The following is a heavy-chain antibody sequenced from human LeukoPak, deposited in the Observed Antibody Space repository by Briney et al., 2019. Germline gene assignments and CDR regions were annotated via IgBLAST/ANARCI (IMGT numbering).Heavy chain of an antibody. V-gene: IGHV3-53*01. CDR3: ARTSTDCSGGSCYVDY. CDR1: GFTVSSNC. CDR2: IYSGGST. D-gene: IGHD2-15*01. Sequence: GGSLSLSCAASGFTVSSNCWSWAAQAPGKGRGWFPFIYSGGSTYYADSVKGRFTISRDNSKNTLYLQMNSLRAEDTAVYYCARTSTDCSGGSCYVDYWGQGTLVTVSS. J-gene: IGHJ4*02.